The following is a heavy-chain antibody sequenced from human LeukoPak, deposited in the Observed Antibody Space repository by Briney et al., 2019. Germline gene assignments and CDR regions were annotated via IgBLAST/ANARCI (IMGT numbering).Heavy chain of an antibody. CDR1: GYSFISYE. D-gene: IGHD2-8*01. CDR2: MNPGSGST. J-gene: IGHJ5*02. CDR3: ARGRKWEFGDWTNIWFDP. V-gene: IGHV1-8*02. Sequence: GASVKVSFKASGYSFISYEINWVRQAPGQGLEWMGWMNPGSGSTGHLEKFGGRLTMSRNTAINTAYMELSSLRSDDTAIYYCARGRKWEFGDWTNIWFDPWGQGTLVTVSS.